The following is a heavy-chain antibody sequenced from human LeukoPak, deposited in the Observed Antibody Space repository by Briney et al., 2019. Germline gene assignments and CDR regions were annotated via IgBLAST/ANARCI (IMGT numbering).Heavy chain of an antibody. J-gene: IGHJ3*02. CDR3: ARDCSGGSVEAFDI. D-gene: IGHD2-15*01. CDR1: GGSISSYY. Sequence: PSETLSLTCTVSGGSISSYYWSWIRQPPGKGLEGFGYIYYSGSTNYNPSLKSRVTISVDTSKNQFSLKLSSVTAADTAVYYCARDCSGGSVEAFDIWGQGTMVTVSS. V-gene: IGHV4-59*01. CDR2: IYYSGST.